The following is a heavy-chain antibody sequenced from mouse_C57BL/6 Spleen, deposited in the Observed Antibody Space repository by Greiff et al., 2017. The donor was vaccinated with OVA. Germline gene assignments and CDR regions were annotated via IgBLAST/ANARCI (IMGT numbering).Heavy chain of an antibody. J-gene: IGHJ2*01. D-gene: IGHD4-1*01. Sequence: ESGPGLVKPSQSLSLTCSVTGYSITSGYYWNWIRQFPGNKLEWMGYISYDGSNNYNPSLKNRISITRDTSKNQFFLKLNSVTTEDTATYYCAREAGTRRAYFDYWGQGTTLTVSS. V-gene: IGHV3-6*01. CDR1: GYSITSGYY. CDR2: ISYDGSN. CDR3: AREAGTRRAYFDY.